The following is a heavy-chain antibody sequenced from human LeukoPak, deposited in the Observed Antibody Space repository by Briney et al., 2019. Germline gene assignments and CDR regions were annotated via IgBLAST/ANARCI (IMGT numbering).Heavy chain of an antibody. J-gene: IGHJ1*01. Sequence: PGGSLRLSCAASGFTFSSYWMSWVRQAPGKGLEWVANIKQDGSEKYYVDSVKGRFTISRDNAKNSLYLQMNSLRAEDTAVYYCASQQLVYAEYFQHWGQGTLVTVSS. CDR3: ASQQLVYAEYFQH. CDR2: IKQDGSEK. D-gene: IGHD6-6*01. CDR1: GFTFSSYW. V-gene: IGHV3-7*01.